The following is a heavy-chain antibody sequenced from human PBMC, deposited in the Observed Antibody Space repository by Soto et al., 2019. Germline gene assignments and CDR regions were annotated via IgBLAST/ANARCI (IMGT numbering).Heavy chain of an antibody. V-gene: IGHV3-33*01. CDR1: GFPFSSYG. CDR2: IWYDGSNK. D-gene: IGHD3-3*01. Sequence: PGGSLRLSCAASGFPFSSYGMHWVRQAPDKGLEWVAVIWYDGSNKYYADSVKGRFTISRDNSKNTLYLQMNSLRAEDTAVYYCARDFRRYDFWSGYFNPWGQGTLVTVSS. CDR3: ARDFRRYDFWSGYFNP. J-gene: IGHJ5*02.